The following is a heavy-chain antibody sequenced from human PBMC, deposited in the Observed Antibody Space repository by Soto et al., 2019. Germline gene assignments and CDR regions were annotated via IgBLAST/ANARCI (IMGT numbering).Heavy chain of an antibody. CDR2: IHTSGST. J-gene: IGHJ5*02. Sequence: PSETLSLTCSVSGTSISSYFWSWIRQPAGKGLEWIGRIHTSGSTDYNPSLKSRVTMSVDTPKNQFSLKLRSLTAADTAVYYCAREIAVSGTPRYIWFDPWGQGTLVTVSS. D-gene: IGHD6-19*01. CDR1: GTSISSYF. CDR3: AREIAVSGTPRYIWFDP. V-gene: IGHV4-4*07.